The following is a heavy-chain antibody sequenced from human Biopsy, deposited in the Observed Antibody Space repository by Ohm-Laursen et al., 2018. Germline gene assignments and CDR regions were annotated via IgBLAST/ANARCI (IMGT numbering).Heavy chain of an antibody. D-gene: IGHD6-25*01. J-gene: IGHJ4*02. CDR3: VRLLRPKGELDY. CDR2: IGSSGSDV. Sequence: GSLRLSCAASGFTFSSYAMNWVRQAPGGGLEWVSSIGSSGSDVYYAASVKGRFTSSRDNARNSLYLQVDSLRVEDTAVYYCVRLLRPKGELDYWGQGTLVTVSS. V-gene: IGHV3-21*06. CDR1: GFTFSSYA.